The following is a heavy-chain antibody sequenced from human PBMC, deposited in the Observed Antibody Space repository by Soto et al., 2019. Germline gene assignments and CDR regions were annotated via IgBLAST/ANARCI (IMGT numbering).Heavy chain of an antibody. CDR1: GDSVSTNSAT. D-gene: IGHD2-8*01. V-gene: IGHV6-1*01. CDR2: TYYRSNWYT. Sequence: SLTLSLTCAISGDSVSTNSATWDWISQSPSRGLEWLGRTYYRSNWYTDYAVSVKGRITISPDTSNNQLSLQLNSVTPDDTAVYYCARLIGNSWLDSWGQGTLVTVSS. CDR3: ARLIGNSWLDS. J-gene: IGHJ5*01.